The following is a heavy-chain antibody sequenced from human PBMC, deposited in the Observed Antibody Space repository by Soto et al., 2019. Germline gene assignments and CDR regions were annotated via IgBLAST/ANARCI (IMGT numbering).Heavy chain of an antibody. J-gene: IGHJ4*02. CDR2: ILHGGST. CDR3: ATPHYDTNNFYSYFDY. V-gene: IGHV4-34*12. D-gene: IGHD3-22*01. Sequence: SETLSLTCAVYGGSFSGYSWSWIRQPPGKGLEWIGEILHGGSTNYSPSLKSRVTISVDTSKNQFSLELRSVTAADTAVYYCATPHYDTNNFYSYFDYWGQGTLVTVSS. CDR1: GGSFSGYS.